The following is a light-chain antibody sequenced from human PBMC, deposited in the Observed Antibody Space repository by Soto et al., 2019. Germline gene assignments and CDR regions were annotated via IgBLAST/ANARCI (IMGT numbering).Light chain of an antibody. J-gene: IGLJ3*02. V-gene: IGLV3-21*02. CDR1: NIGSKS. Sequence: SYELTQPPSVSVAPGQTARITCGGNNIGSKSVHWYQQKPGQAPVLVVYDDSDRPSGIPERFSGSNSGNTATLTISRVEAGDEADYYCQVWDSSSDPLLVFGGGTKLTVL. CDR2: DDS. CDR3: QVWDSSSDPLLV.